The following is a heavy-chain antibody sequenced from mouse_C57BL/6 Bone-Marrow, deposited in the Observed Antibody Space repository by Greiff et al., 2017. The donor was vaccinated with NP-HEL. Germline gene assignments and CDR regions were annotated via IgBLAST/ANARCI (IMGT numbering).Heavy chain of an antibody. Sequence: QVQLLQPGAELVRPGTSVKLSCKASGYTFTSYWMHWVKQRPGQGLEWIGVIDPSDSYTNYNQKFKGKATLTVDTSSSTAYMQLSSLTSEDSAVYYCARHYGQDYWGQGTTLTVSS. CDR2: IDPSDSYT. V-gene: IGHV1-59*01. CDR1: GYTFTSYW. CDR3: ARHYGQDY. J-gene: IGHJ2*01. D-gene: IGHD1-1*01.